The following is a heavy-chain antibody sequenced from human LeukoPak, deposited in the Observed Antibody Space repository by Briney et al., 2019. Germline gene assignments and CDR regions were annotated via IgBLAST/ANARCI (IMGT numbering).Heavy chain of an antibody. Sequence: ETLSLTCTVSGGSISSSSYYWGWIRQAPGKGLEWVSYISSLSGTINYADSVKGRFIISRDNAKNSMFLQMNSLKAEDTAVYYCVRDQGGAVSYWGQGTLVTVSS. CDR1: GGSISSSS. CDR3: VRDQGGAVSY. J-gene: IGHJ4*02. V-gene: IGHV3-48*01. CDR2: ISSLSGTI. D-gene: IGHD3-16*01.